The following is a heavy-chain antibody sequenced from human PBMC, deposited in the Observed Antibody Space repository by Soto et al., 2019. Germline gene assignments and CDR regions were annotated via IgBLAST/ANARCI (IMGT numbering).Heavy chain of an antibody. J-gene: IGHJ4*02. Sequence: VGSLRLSCASSVFTFSSYAMHCVRHSPGKWLEWVAVISYDGSNKYYADSVKGRFTISRDNSKNTLYLQMNSLRAEDTAVYYCARDTRIWIYSCPDYWGQGTLVNVS. CDR2: ISYDGSNK. V-gene: IGHV3-30-3*01. CDR3: ARDTRIWIYSCPDY. D-gene: IGHD2-2*01. CDR1: VFTFSSYA.